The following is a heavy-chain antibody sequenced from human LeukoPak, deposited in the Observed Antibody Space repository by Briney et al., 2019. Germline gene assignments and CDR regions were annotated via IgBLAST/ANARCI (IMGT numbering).Heavy chain of an antibody. Sequence: ASVKVSCKASGGTFSSYAISWVRQAPGQGLEWMGRINPNSGGTNYAQKFQGRVTMTTDTSTSTAYMELRSLRSDDTAVYYCARDRLVADKGPFFDYWGQGTLVTVSS. CDR3: ARDRLVADKGPFFDY. V-gene: IGHV1-18*01. D-gene: IGHD6-19*01. J-gene: IGHJ4*02. CDR2: INPNSGGT. CDR1: GGTFSSYA.